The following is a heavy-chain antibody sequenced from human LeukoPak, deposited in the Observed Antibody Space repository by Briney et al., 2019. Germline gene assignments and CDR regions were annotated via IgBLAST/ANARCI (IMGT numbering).Heavy chain of an antibody. CDR3: ARRLTTSQDLDY. Sequence: GASVKVSCKASGYTFTGHYMYWVRQAPGQGLEWMGWINPNSGDTNYAQKFQGRVTMTRDTSISTAYMDLNRLTSDGTAVYYCARRLTTSQDLDYWGQGTLVTVSS. CDR2: INPNSGDT. D-gene: IGHD2-2*01. V-gene: IGHV1-2*02. CDR1: GYTFTGHY. J-gene: IGHJ4*02.